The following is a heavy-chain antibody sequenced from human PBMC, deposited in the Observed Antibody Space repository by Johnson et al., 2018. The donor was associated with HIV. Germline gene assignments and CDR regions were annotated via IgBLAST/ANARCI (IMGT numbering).Heavy chain of an antibody. V-gene: IGHV3-30*04. Sequence: QVQLVESGGGVVQPGRSLRLSCAASGFTFSSYPMHWVRQAPGKGLQWVAVISYDGSNKYFADSVKGRFTISRDNSKNTVYLQMNSLRPYDTAVYYCAREVRYNWNQVPAVDIWGQGTMVTISS. CDR3: AREVRYNWNQVPAVDI. J-gene: IGHJ3*02. D-gene: IGHD1-20*01. CDR1: GFTFSSYP. CDR2: ISYDGSNK.